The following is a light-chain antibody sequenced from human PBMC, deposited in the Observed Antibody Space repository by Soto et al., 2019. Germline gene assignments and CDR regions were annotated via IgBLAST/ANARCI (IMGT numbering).Light chain of an antibody. Sequence: DIQMTQSPSSLSASVGDRVTITCRASQGVASYVAWYQQKPGKVPKLLIYAASSLQSGVPSRFSGSGSGTDFTLTISDLQPEDVAVYYCQKYDSARWAFGQGTKVEIK. CDR3: QKYDSARWA. J-gene: IGKJ1*01. CDR2: AAS. V-gene: IGKV1-27*01. CDR1: QGVASY.